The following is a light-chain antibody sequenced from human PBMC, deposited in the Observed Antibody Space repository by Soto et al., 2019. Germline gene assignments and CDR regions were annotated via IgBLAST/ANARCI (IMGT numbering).Light chain of an antibody. Sequence: DIHMTQSPSSLSASVGYIFTITCRASQGISSYLAWYQQKPGKAPKLLIYAASTLQSGVPSRLRGSGSGTDFTITISSMKPEDFETYSCQQLNSYPWTFGHGTKVDI. CDR3: QQLNSYPWT. CDR1: QGISSY. CDR2: AAS. V-gene: IGKV1-9*01. J-gene: IGKJ1*01.